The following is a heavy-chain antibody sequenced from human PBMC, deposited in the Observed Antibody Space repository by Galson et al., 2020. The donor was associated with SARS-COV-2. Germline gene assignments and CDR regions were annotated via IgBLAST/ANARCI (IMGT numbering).Heavy chain of an antibody. CDR2: INPNSGGT. CDR1: GYTFTGYY. Sequence: GESLKISCKASGYTFTGYYMHWVRQAPGQGLEWMGWINPNSGGTNYAQKFQGRVTMTRDTSISTAYMELSRLRSDDTAVYYCASYSSSWPYNWFDPWGQGTLVTVSS. CDR3: ASYSSSWPYNWFDP. J-gene: IGHJ5*02. V-gene: IGHV1-2*02. D-gene: IGHD6-13*01.